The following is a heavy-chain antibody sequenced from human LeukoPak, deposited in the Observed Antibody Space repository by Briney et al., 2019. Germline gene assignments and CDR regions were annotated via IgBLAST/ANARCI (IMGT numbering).Heavy chain of an antibody. J-gene: IGHJ4*02. CDR1: GYTFTICY. CDR2: INPSGATT. V-gene: IGHV1-46*01. CDR3: ARDYYDSSGYFYFLY. Sequence: GASVKVSSKATGYTFTICYMHWLRQAPGQGLEWMGVINPSGATTTYAQKFQGGVTMARDTSTKTVYMELSSLRSEDTALYYCARDYYDSSGYFYFLYWGQGTLVTVSS. D-gene: IGHD3-22*01.